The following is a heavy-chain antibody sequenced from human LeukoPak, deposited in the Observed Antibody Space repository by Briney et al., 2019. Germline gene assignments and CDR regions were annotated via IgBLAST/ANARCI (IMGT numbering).Heavy chain of an antibody. CDR2: ISHNGETK. V-gene: IGHV3-11*01. J-gene: IGHJ4*02. CDR3: ARDRHGYFDY. CDR1: GFTFSDHY. D-gene: IGHD6-13*01. Sequence: GGSLRLSCAASGFTFSDHYMVWLRQAPGKGLEAISYISHNGETKYYADSVKGRLSISRDNAKSSLYLQMNSLRVEDTAVYYCARDRHGYFDYWGQGTLVTVSS.